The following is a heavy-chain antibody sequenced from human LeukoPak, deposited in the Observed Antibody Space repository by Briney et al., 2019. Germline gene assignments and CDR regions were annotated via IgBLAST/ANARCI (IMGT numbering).Heavy chain of an antibody. CDR1: GGSISSGSYY. CDR2: IYTSGSI. D-gene: IGHD6-13*01. Sequence: SETLSLTCTVSGGSISSGSYYWSWIRQPAGKGLEWIGRIYTSGSINYNPSLKSRVTISVDRSKNQFSLKLSSVTAADTAVYYCARDPIAAAVSWGQGTLVTVSS. CDR3: ARDPIAAAVS. J-gene: IGHJ4*02. V-gene: IGHV4-61*02.